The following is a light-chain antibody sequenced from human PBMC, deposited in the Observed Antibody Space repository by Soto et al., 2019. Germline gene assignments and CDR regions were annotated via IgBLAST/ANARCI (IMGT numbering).Light chain of an antibody. V-gene: IGKV1-9*01. J-gene: IGKJ5*01. Sequence: IQLTQSPSSRSASXGDRVTITCRAREGISSNLAWYQQKPGXAPKLLXYAASTLQHGGPSRFSGSGSVTDFTRTISSLQPEDFATYYGQQLDSYPITFGQGTRLEIK. CDR1: EGISSN. CDR3: QQLDSYPIT. CDR2: AAS.